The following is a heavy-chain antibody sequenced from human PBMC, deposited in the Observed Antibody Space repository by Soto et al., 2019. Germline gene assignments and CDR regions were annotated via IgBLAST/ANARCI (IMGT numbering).Heavy chain of an antibody. V-gene: IGHV1-2*02. D-gene: IGHD3-3*02. J-gene: IGHJ6*02. CDR3: ARSHSAYYHYGMDA. Sequence: VQSGTEMKTPGASVKVTCKTSRYTFTGYYMHWVRRAPGRGLEWMGWIDADSGDTNYVQKFQGRVTMTRDTSSATAYLEVSGLRRDDTAIYYCARSHSAYYHYGMDAWGQGTAVSVSS. CDR1: RYTFTGYY. CDR2: IDADSGDT.